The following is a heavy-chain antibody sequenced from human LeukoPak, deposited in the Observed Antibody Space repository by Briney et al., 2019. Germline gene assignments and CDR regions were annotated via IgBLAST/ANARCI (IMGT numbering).Heavy chain of an antibody. CDR1: GYTFTSYG. CDR3: ARGARYGSSGHYYYGRDV. J-gene: IGHJ6*04. V-gene: IGHV1-18*01. Sequence: ASVKVSCKASGYTFTSYGISWVRQAPGQGLEWMGWISAYNGNTNYAQKLQGRVTMTTDTSTSTAYMELRSLRSDDTAVYYCARGARYGSSGHYYYGRDVGGKGPTVTVSS. CDR2: ISAYNGNT. D-gene: IGHD6-13*01.